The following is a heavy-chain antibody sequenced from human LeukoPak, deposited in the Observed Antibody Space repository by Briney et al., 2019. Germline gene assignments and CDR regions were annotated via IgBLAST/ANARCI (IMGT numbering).Heavy chain of an antibody. CDR2: INPNSGGT. Sequence: ASVKVSCKASGYTFTADYMHWVRQAPGQGLEWMGWINPNSGGTNYAQKFQGRVTMTRDTSISTAYLELSSLRSGDTAVLYCASGQQLDYWGQGTLVTVSS. V-gene: IGHV1-2*02. CDR3: ASGQQLDY. CDR1: GYTFTADY. D-gene: IGHD6-13*01. J-gene: IGHJ4*02.